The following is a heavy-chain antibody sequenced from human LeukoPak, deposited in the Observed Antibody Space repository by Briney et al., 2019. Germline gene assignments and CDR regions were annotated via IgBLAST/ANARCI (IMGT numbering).Heavy chain of an antibody. V-gene: IGHV3-74*01. D-gene: IGHD6-19*01. Sequence: GGSLRLSCAASGFTFSPYWMHWLRQPPGKGLEWVSRITGYGGETTYADSVKGRFTISRDNAKNTLYLQMDSLRAEDTAVYYCTPTSISVGPLPDVWGQGTTVTVSS. J-gene: IGHJ6*02. CDR3: TPTSISVGPLPDV. CDR2: ITGYGGET. CDR1: GFTFSPYW.